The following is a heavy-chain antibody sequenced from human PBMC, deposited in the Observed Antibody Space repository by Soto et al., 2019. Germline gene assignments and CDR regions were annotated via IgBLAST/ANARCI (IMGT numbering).Heavy chain of an antibody. CDR3: AKVMVPYYYYMDV. CDR1: GFTFSSYG. V-gene: IGHV3-30*18. Sequence: GGSLRLSCAASGFTFSSYGMHWVRQAPGKGLEWVAVISYDGSNKYYAGSVKGRFTISRDNSKNTLYLQMNSLRAEDTAVYYCAKVMVPYYYYMDVWGKGTTVTVSS. CDR2: ISYDGSNK. D-gene: IGHD3-10*01. J-gene: IGHJ6*03.